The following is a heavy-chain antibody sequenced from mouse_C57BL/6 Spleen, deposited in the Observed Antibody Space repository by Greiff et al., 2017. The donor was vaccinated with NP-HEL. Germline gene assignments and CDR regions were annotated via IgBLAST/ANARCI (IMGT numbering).Heavy chain of an antibody. CDR2: IHPNSGST. D-gene: IGHD1-1*01. Sequence: QVQLQQPGAELLKPGASVKLSCKASAYTFPSYWMPGVKQRPGQGLEWIGMIHPNSGSTNYNEKFKSKATLTVDKSSSTAYMQLSSLTSEDSAVYYCARATTVVVRFDYWGQGTTLTVSS. CDR1: AYTFPSYW. J-gene: IGHJ2*01. CDR3: ARATTVVVRFDY. V-gene: IGHV1-64*01.